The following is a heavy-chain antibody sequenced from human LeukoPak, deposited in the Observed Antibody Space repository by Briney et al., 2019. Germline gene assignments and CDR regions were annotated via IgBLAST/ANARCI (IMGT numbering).Heavy chain of an antibody. V-gene: IGHV4-31*03. D-gene: IGHD5-18*01. J-gene: IGHJ6*02. CDR1: GGSISSGGYY. CDR2: IYYSGST. CDR3: ARSYGYGAYYYYGMDV. Sequence: PSETLSLTCTVSGGSISSGGYYWSWIRQHPGKGLGWIGYIYYSGSTYYNPSLKSRVTISVDTSKNQFSLKLSSVTAADTAVYYCARSYGYGAYYYYGMDVWGQGTTVTVSS.